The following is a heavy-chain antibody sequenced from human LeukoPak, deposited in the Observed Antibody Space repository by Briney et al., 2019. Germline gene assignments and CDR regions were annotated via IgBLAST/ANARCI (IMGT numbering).Heavy chain of an antibody. CDR2: IIPIFGTA. D-gene: IGHD1-1*01. CDR1: GGTFSSYA. V-gene: IGHV1-69*05. Sequence: SVKVSCKASGGTFSSYAISWVRQAPGQGLEWMGGIIPIFGTASYAQKFQGRVTITTDESTSTAYMEPSSLRSEDTAVYYCARDVVRGNDVNWYFDLWGRGTLVTVSS. J-gene: IGHJ2*01. CDR3: ARDVVRGNDVNWYFDL.